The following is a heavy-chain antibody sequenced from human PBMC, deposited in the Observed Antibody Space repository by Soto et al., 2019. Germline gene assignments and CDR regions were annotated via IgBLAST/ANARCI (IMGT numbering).Heavy chain of an antibody. Sequence: ASVKVSCKVSGYTLTELSMHWVRQAPGKGLEWMGGLDPEDGETIYAQKFQGRVTMTEDTSTDTAYMELSSLRSEDTAVYYCARGPFWSGYYNRFGYFDYWGQGTLVTVSS. CDR1: GYTLTELS. CDR2: LDPEDGET. CDR3: ARGPFWSGYYNRFGYFDY. D-gene: IGHD3-3*01. J-gene: IGHJ4*02. V-gene: IGHV1-24*01.